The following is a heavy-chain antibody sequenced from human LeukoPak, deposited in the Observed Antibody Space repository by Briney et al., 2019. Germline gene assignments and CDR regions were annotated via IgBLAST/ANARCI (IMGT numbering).Heavy chain of an antibody. CDR2: IYHSGST. CDR1: GYSISSGYY. Sequence: PSETLSLTCTVSGYSISSGYYWGWIRQPPGKGLEWIGSIYHSGSTYYNPPLKSRVTISVDTSKNQFSLKLSSVTAADTAVYYCARDLYYDFWSGYYNWFDPWGQGTLVTVSS. D-gene: IGHD3-3*01. V-gene: IGHV4-38-2*02. J-gene: IGHJ5*02. CDR3: ARDLYYDFWSGYYNWFDP.